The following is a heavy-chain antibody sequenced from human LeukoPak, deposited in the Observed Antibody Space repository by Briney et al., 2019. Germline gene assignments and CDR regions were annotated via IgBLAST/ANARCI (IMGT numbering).Heavy chain of an antibody. CDR3: ARGGRPQPEGCSSTSCYHMGDAFDI. CDR1: GGTFSSYA. J-gene: IGHJ3*02. Sequence: SVKVSCKASGGTFSSYAISWVRQAPGQGLEWMGGIIPIFGTANYAQKFQGRVTITADESTSTAYMELSSLRSEDTAVYYCARGGRPQPEGCSSTSCYHMGDAFDIWGQGTMVTVSS. D-gene: IGHD2-2*01. CDR2: IIPIFGTA. V-gene: IGHV1-69*13.